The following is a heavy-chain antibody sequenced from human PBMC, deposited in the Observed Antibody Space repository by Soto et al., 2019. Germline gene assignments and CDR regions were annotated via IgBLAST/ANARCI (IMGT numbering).Heavy chain of an antibody. Sequence: QMQLVQSGGGLVKPGGSVTLSCKASGFTFSDYYMIWVRQTPGKGLEWLSYISDSGSTIYYADSVRARFTIFRENAANSVYLQLDGLTDGDTAFYYCARGGSGWTRGGWLGPWGQGSLVTVSS. CDR3: ARGGSGWTRGGWLGP. D-gene: IGHD2-15*01. J-gene: IGHJ5*02. V-gene: IGHV3-11*01. CDR2: ISDSGSTI. CDR1: GFTFSDYY.